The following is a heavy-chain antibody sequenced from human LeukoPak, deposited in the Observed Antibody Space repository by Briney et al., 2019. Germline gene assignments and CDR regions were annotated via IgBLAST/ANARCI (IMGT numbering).Heavy chain of an antibody. Sequence: GGSLRLSCAASGFTFSSYGMYWVRQAPGKGLQWVAVISYDGSVEYFADSVKGRFTISRDNSRNTLYLQMNSLRDEDTAVYYCARRMYNSAWYSNGVDVWGQGTTVTVSS. V-gene: IGHV3-30*03. J-gene: IGHJ6*02. CDR2: ISYDGSVE. CDR3: ARRMYNSAWYSNGVDV. CDR1: GFTFSSYG. D-gene: IGHD6-19*01.